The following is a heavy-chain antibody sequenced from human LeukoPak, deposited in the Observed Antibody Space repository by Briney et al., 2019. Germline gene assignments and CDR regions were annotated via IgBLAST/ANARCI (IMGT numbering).Heavy chain of an antibody. V-gene: IGHV3-21*01. Sequence: GGFLRLSCAASGFTFSSYSMNWVRQAPGKGLEWVSSISSSSSYIYYADSVKGRFTISRDNAKTSLYLQMNSLRAEDTAVYYCARTGPAGMEFGYWGQGTLVTVSS. CDR3: ARTGPAGMEFGY. J-gene: IGHJ4*02. CDR2: ISSSSSYI. CDR1: GFTFSSYS. D-gene: IGHD6-19*01.